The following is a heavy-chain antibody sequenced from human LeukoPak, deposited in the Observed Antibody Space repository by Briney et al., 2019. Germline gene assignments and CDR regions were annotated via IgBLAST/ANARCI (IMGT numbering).Heavy chain of an antibody. CDR3: ARRYYSGSGSYPAHIDY. V-gene: IGHV4-39*01. CDR2: IYYSGST. Sequence: SETLSLTCTVSGVSISSSNYYWGWVRQPPGKGLEWIGSIYYSGSTYYNPCLKSRVTISVDTSKNQFSLKLSSVTAADTAVYYCARRYYSGSGSYPAHIDYWGQGTLVTVSS. D-gene: IGHD3-10*01. CDR1: GVSISSSNYY. J-gene: IGHJ4*02.